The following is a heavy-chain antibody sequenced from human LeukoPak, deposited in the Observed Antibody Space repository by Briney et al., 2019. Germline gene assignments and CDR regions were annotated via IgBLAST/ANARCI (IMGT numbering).Heavy chain of an antibody. D-gene: IGHD3-22*01. CDR1: GGSFSDYY. J-gene: IGHJ4*02. Sequence: SETLSLTCAVYGGSFSDYYWNWIRQPPGQGLDWIGYIYYSGSTNYNPSLKSRVTISVDTSKNQFSLKLSSVTAADTAVYYCARVHYYYYSSGYYLWGEDYWGQGTLVTVSS. CDR3: ARVHYYYYSSGYYLWGEDY. CDR2: IYYSGST. V-gene: IGHV4-59*01.